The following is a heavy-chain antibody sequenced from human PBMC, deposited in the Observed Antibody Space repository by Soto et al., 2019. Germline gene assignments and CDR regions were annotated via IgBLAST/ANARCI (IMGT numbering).Heavy chain of an antibody. D-gene: IGHD1-26*01. CDR1: GFTFSTYG. J-gene: IGHJ4*02. CDR2: IWYDGSNK. V-gene: IGHV3-33*01. CDR3: ARDGSRSTHQFDY. Sequence: LRLSCAASGFTFSTYGMHWVRQAPGKGLEWVAVIWYDGSNKYYADSVKGLFTISRDNSKNTRYLQMNSLRVEDTAVYYCARDGSRSTHQFDYWGQGTLVTAPS.